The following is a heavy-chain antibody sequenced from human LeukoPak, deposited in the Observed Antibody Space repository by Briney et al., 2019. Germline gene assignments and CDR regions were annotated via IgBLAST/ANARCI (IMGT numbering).Heavy chain of an antibody. Sequence: PSETLSLTCAVYGGSFSGYYWSWIRQPPGKGLEWIGEINHSGSTNYNPSLESRVTISVDTSKNQFSLKLSSVTAADTAVYYCARVGDIVVVPAAIYAFDIWGQGTMVTVSS. D-gene: IGHD2-2*01. V-gene: IGHV4-34*01. CDR3: ARVGDIVVVPAAIYAFDI. J-gene: IGHJ3*02. CDR2: INHSGST. CDR1: GGSFSGYY.